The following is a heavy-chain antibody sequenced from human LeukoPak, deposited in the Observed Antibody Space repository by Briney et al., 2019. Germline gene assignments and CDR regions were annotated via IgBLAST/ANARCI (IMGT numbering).Heavy chain of an antibody. J-gene: IGHJ1*01. D-gene: IGHD2-21*02. CDR1: GGSISSYY. Sequence: SETLSLTCTVSGGSISSYYWSWIRQPPGKGLEWIGYIYYSGSTNYNPSLKSRVTISVDTSKNQFSLKLSSVTAADTAVYYCARAWYLSKRNFGRRYCGGDCPRAEYFQHWGQGTLVTVSS. V-gene: IGHV4-59*01. CDR3: ARAWYLSKRNFGRRYCGGDCPRAEYFQH. CDR2: IYYSGST.